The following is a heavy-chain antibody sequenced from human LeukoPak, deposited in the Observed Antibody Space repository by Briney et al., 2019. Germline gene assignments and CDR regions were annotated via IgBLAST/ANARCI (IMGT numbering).Heavy chain of an antibody. J-gene: IGHJ3*02. D-gene: IGHD6-6*01. CDR1: GYTFTGYY. CDR3: ASVVVYSSSSAAFDI. Sequence: GASVKVSCKASGYTFTGYYMHWVRQAPGQGLEWMGWINPNSGGTNYAQKFQGRVTMTRDTSISTAYMELSRLRSDDTAVYYCASVVVYSSSSAAFDIWGQGTMVTVSS. V-gene: IGHV1-2*02. CDR2: INPNSGGT.